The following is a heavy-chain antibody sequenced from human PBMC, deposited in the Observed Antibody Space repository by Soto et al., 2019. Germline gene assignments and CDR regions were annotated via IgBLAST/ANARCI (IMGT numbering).Heavy chain of an antibody. J-gene: IGHJ6*02. V-gene: IGHV1-69*13. D-gene: IGHD3-10*01. CDR2: IIPIFGTA. Sequence: SVKAASRASGGNVSSYGISWARQAPGQGLEWMGGIIPIFGTANYAQKFQGRVTITADESTSTAYMELSSLRSEDTAVYYCARDWTELLRYGMDGWGQGTTVTVYS. CDR3: ARDWTELLRYGMDG. CDR1: GGNVSSYG.